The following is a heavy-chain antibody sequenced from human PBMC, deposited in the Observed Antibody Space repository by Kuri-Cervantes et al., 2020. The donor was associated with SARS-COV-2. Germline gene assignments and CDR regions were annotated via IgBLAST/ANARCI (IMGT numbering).Heavy chain of an antibody. CDR3: ARGGYGDYLS. Sequence: SETLSLTCTVSGGSISSGGYYWSWTRQHPGKGLEWIGYIYYSGSTYYNPSLKSRVTISVDTSKNQFPLKLSSVPAADTAVYYCARGGYGDYLSWGQGTLVTVSS. V-gene: IGHV4-31*03. D-gene: IGHD4-17*01. CDR1: GGSISSGGYY. CDR2: IYYSGST. J-gene: IGHJ5*02.